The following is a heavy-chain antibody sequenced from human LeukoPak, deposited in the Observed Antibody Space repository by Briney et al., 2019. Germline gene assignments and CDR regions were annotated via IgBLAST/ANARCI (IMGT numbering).Heavy chain of an antibody. D-gene: IGHD6-13*01. J-gene: IGHJ4*02. Sequence: ASVKVSCKASGYTFTSYGISWVRQAPGPGLEWMGWISAYNGNTNYAQKLQGRVTMTTDTSTSTAYMELRSLRSDDTAVYYCARSTSSSWYLPLDYWGQGTLVTVSS. CDR2: ISAYNGNT. CDR3: ARSTSSSWYLPLDY. CDR1: GYTFTSYG. V-gene: IGHV1-18*01.